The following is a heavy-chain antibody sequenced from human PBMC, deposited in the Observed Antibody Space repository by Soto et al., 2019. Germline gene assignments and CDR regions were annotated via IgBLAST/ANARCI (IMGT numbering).Heavy chain of an antibody. Sequence: PSETLSLTCAVSGGSISSSNWWSWVRQPPGKGLEWIGEIYHSGSTTYNPSLKSRVTISVDKSKNHFSLNLSSVTAADTAVYYCARLVRSAYDYLNEYPRDYWCQVTLVAVS. J-gene: IGHJ4*02. CDR3: ARLVRSAYDYLNEYPRDY. D-gene: IGHD5-12*01. CDR1: GGSISSSNW. CDR2: IYHSGST. V-gene: IGHV4-4*02.